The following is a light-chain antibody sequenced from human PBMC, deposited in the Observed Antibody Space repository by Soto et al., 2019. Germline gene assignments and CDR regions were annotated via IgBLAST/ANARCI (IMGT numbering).Light chain of an antibody. V-gene: IGKV3-20*01. J-gene: IGKJ1*01. CDR2: GAS. CDR1: QSVSSSY. CDR3: QQYGSSPGT. Sequence: EIFLTQSPGTLSLSEWEIATLSWRASQSVSSSYLAWYQQKPGQAPRLLIYGASSRATGIPDRFSGSGSGTDFTLTISRLEPEDFAVYYCQQYGSSPGTFGQGTKVDIK.